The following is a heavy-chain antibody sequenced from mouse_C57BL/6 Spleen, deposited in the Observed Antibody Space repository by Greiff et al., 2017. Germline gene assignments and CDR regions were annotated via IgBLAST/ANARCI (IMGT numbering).Heavy chain of an antibody. Sequence: VQLQQSGPELVKPGDSVKISCKASGYSFTGYFMNWVMPSHGKSLEWIGRINPYNGETFYNQKFKGKATLTVDKSSSTAHLELRSLTSEDSAVYYCARGVLTTVVATWYFDYWGQGTTLTVSS. J-gene: IGHJ2*01. D-gene: IGHD1-1*01. CDR2: INPYNGET. CDR1: GYSFTGYF. CDR3: ARGVLTTVVATWYFDY. V-gene: IGHV1-20*01.